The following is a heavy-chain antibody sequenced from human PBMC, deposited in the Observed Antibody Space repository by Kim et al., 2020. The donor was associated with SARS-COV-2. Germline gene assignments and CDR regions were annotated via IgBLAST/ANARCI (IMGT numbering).Heavy chain of an antibody. Sequence: GGSLRLSCAASGFTFSTYAMNWVRQAPGKGLEWVSSISSSSTYIYYADSVKGRFTISRDNAKNSLYLQMSSLRAEDTAVYYCTRGSGSMVVVVRNDYWG. CDR1: GFTFSTYA. J-gene: IGHJ4*01. CDR2: ISSSSTYI. CDR3: TRGSGSMVVVVRNDY. D-gene: IGHD2-15*01. V-gene: IGHV3-21*06.